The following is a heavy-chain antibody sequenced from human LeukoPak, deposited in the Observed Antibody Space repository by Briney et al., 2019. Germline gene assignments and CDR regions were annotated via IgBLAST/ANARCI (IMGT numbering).Heavy chain of an antibody. D-gene: IGHD1-26*01. CDR1: GGSISSSSYY. Sequence: SETLSLTCTVSGGSISSSSYYWGWIRQPPGKGLEWIGSIYYSGSTYYNPSLKSRVTISVETSKNQFSLKLSSVTAADTAVYYCARYGVVGATNAFDIWGQGTMVTVSS. J-gene: IGHJ3*02. V-gene: IGHV4-39*01. CDR2: IYYSGST. CDR3: ARYGVVGATNAFDI.